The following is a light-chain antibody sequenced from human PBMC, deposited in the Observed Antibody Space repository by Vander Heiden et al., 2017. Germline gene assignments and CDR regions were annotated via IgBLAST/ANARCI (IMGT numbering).Light chain of an antibody. V-gene: IGKV1-12*01. Sequence: DIQMTQSPSSVSASVGDRVTITCRASLDISTYLAWYQQKPGKAPKLLNYGTSTLMSDVPSRFRGSGNGTDFTLTISSLQPEDSATYYCQQANGFPPTFGQGTRLEI. CDR2: GTS. J-gene: IGKJ5*01. CDR3: QQANGFPPT. CDR1: LDISTY.